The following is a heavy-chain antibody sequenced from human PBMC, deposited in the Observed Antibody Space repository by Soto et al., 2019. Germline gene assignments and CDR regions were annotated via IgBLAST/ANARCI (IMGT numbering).Heavy chain of an antibody. CDR2: ISSDVSST. CDR3: QRGTVKAHEFGGH. D-gene: IGHD3-10*01. CDR1: GFTFSNYW. V-gene: IGHV3-74*01. J-gene: IGHJ4*02. Sequence: EVQLVESGGGLVQPGGSLRLSCAASGFTFSNYWMHWVRQVPRKGLVWVSRISSDVSSTSYEDSVWGQVCITTDNAKKKLSLKVHRISVKDAAMYYFQRGTVKAHEFGGHWGQGTLVAVSP.